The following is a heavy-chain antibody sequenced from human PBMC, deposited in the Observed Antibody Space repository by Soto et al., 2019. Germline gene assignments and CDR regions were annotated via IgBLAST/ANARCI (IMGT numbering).Heavy chain of an antibody. V-gene: IGHV3-30*18. CDR3: AKGGCSSSSCSFDS. Sequence: QEQLVESGGGVVQPGMSLRLSCVASRFSFSNFGMHWVRQAPGKGLEWVAALSFDGSNKNYADGVRGRFTISRDNSKNTLYLHMNSLRSDETAMYYCAKGGCSSSSCSFDSWGQGTLVTV. D-gene: IGHD2-2*01. CDR1: RFSFSNFG. CDR2: LSFDGSNK. J-gene: IGHJ5*01.